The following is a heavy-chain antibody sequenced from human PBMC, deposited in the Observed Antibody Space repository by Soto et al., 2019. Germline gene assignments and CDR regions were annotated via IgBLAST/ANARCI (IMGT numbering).Heavy chain of an antibody. J-gene: IGHJ6*02. CDR2: INAADGNE. CDR3: ATSSTRDWADYFFGLDV. CDR1: GYTFTSYA. D-gene: IGHD2-2*01. Sequence: QVQLVQSGAEVKKPGASVKVTCKASGYTFTSYAIHWVRQAPGHGLEWMGFINAADGNEKYSQDFQGRVTFHMGTSASAASMELSSLLSADTAIYYCATSSTRDWADYFFGLDVWGQGTTVTVSS. V-gene: IGHV1-3*01.